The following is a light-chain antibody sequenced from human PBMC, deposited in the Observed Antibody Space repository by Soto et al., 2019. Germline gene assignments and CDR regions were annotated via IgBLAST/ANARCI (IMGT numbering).Light chain of an antibody. CDR1: QAVNTR. CDR2: LTS. CDR3: HQRQSWPRT. J-gene: IGKJ1*01. V-gene: IGKV3-11*01. Sequence: EIVLKQSPVPLSLSPGDRVTLSCRAGQAVNTRLSWYQHKPVQAPRLLIYLTSNRAAGIPARFSGSGSETDFTLTISDVEPEDFAVYYCHQRQSWPRTFGQGTKVDIK.